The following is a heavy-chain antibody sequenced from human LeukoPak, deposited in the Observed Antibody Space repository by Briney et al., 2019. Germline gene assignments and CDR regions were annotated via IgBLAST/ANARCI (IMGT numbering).Heavy chain of an antibody. CDR3: ARDHSSSGPNCGGDCYLDY. J-gene: IGHJ4*02. Sequence: GGSLRLSCAASGFTFSRYWMHWVRQAPGKGLVWVSRINGDGSTTSYADSVKGGFTISRDNAKNSLYLQMNSLRAEDTAVYYCARDHSSSGPNCGGDCYLDYWGQGTLVTVSS. V-gene: IGHV3-74*01. D-gene: IGHD2-21*02. CDR2: INGDGSTT. CDR1: GFTFSRYW.